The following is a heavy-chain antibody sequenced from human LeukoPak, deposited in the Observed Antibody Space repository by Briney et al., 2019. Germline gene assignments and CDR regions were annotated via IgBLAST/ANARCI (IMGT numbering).Heavy chain of an antibody. CDR1: GGSFSGYY. CDR3: ARVYGPVDY. D-gene: IGHD4-17*01. Sequence: SETLSLTCAVYGGSFSGYYWSWIRQPPGKGLEWIGEINHSGSTNYNPSLKSRVTISVDTSKNQFSLKLSTVTAADTAVYYCARVYGPVDYWGQGTLVTVSS. J-gene: IGHJ4*02. CDR2: INHSGST. V-gene: IGHV4-34*01.